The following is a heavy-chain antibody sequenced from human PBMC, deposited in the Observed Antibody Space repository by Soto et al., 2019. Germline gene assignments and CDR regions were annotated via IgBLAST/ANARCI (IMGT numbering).Heavy chain of an antibody. V-gene: IGHV5-51*01. CDR2: IYPGDSDT. Sequence: GESLKISFKGSGYSFTSYWIGWVRQMPGKGLEWMGIIYPGDSDTRYSPSFQGQVTISADKSISTAYLQWSSLKASDTAMYYCARPANPIDYYYGMDVWGQGTTVTVSS. D-gene: IGHD2-15*01. J-gene: IGHJ6*02. CDR3: ARPANPIDYYYGMDV. CDR1: GYSFTSYW.